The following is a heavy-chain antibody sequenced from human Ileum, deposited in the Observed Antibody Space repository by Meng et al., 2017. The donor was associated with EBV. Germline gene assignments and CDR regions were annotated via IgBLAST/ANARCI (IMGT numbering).Heavy chain of an antibody. CDR2: FSVYNGNT. CDR3: ARGQNYYGSGSLIDY. D-gene: IGHD3-10*01. Sequence: VQQGQLGAGGKKPWDTVTVSCKASGYTFTSYGISWVRQAPGQGLEWMGWFSVYNGNTIYAQKLQDRVTMTTDTSTSTAYMELRSLRSDDTAVYYCARGQNYYGSGSLIDYWGQGTLVTVSS. V-gene: IGHV1-18*01. J-gene: IGHJ4*02. CDR1: GYTFTSYG.